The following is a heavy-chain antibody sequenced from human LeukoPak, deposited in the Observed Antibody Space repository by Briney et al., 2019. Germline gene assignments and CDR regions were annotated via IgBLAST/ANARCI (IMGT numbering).Heavy chain of an antibody. D-gene: IGHD1-26*01. V-gene: IGHV4-34*01. Sequence: SETLSLTCAVYGGSFSGYYWSWLRQAPGKGLEWIGEIHHGGSTNYDPSLTSRVTMSLDTSKNQVSLKLNSVTAADTAVYYCARHISSGGTYAHFDYWGQGTLVTVSS. CDR1: GGSFSGYY. J-gene: IGHJ4*02. CDR2: IHHGGST. CDR3: ARHISSGGTYAHFDY.